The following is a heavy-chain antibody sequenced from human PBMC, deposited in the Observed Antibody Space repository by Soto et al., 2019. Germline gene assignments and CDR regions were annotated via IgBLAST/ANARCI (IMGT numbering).Heavy chain of an antibody. Sequence: ASVKVSCKASGYTFSSYDINWVRQATGQGLEWMGWLNPNSGDTGYAQKFQGRVTITRDTSASTAYMELSSLRSEDTAVYYCARDLGGWPDXWGQGTLVTVSS. CDR3: ARDLGGWPDX. CDR1: GYTFSSYD. CDR2: LNPNSGDT. D-gene: IGHD2-15*01. J-gene: IGHJ4*02. V-gene: IGHV1-8*01.